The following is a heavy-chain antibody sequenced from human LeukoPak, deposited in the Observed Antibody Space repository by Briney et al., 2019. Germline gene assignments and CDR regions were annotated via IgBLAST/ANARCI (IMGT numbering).Heavy chain of an antibody. V-gene: IGHV3-23*01. CDR1: GFTFSAYD. CDR2: ISRSGST. D-gene: IGHD2-2*03. CDR3: AKGGYFAFES. J-gene: IGHJ3*02. Sequence: GGSLRLSCAASGFTFSAYDMQWVRQAPGKGLGWVSGISRSGSTYYTDSVKGRFTISRDNSKNTLYLQMNSLRAEHPAVYYCAKGGYFAFESWGQGTMVSVSS.